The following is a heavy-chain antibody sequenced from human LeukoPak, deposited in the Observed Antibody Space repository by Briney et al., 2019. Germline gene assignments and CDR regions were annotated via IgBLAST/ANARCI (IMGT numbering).Heavy chain of an antibody. D-gene: IGHD5-18*01. CDR1: GFTFSSYA. CDR2: ISGSGGST. V-gene: IGHV3-23*01. J-gene: IGHJ4*02. CDR3: AKELRGYSYGELDY. Sequence: GGSLRLSCAASGFTFSSYAMHWVRQAPGKGLEWVSAISGSGGSTYYADSVKGRFTISRDNSKNTLYLQMNSLRAEDTAIYYCAKELRGYSYGELDYWGQGTLVTVSS.